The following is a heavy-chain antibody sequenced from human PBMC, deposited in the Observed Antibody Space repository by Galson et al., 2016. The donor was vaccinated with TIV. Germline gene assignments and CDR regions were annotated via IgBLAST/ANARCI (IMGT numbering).Heavy chain of an antibody. CDR2: VDPEVGKT. Sequence: VKVSCKVSGYNFTDYYLHWMQQAPGKGFEWMGHVDPEVGKTKYAAKFQGSVTMTADTSTDTSYMELSSLSHEDTAIYYCTTVRLRGTGGMDVWGQGTTVTVSS. CDR3: TTVRLRGTGGMDV. CDR1: GYNFTDYY. J-gene: IGHJ6*02. D-gene: IGHD2-8*02. V-gene: IGHV1-69-2*01.